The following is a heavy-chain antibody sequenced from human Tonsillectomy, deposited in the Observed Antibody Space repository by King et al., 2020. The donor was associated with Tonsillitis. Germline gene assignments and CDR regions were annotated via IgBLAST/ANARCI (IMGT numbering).Heavy chain of an antibody. V-gene: IGHV3-72*01. CDR3: AHSRGYYDYDELDI. Sequence: VRLVESGGGLVQPGGSLRLSCAVSGFTFSDHYIDWVRQAPGKGLEWVGRTRNKANSYTTEYAASVKGRLTISRDDSKKSVYLQMNSLKTEDTAVYYCAHSRGYYDYDELDIWGQGTMVTVS. J-gene: IGHJ3*02. CDR2: TRNKANSYTT. CDR1: GFTFSDHY. D-gene: IGHD3-22*01.